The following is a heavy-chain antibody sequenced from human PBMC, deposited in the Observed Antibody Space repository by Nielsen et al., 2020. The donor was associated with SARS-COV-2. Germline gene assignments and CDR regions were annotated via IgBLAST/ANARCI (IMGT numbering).Heavy chain of an antibody. D-gene: IGHD3-22*01. V-gene: IGHV5-51*01. CDR2: IDPGDSET. CDR1: GYSFTSYW. Sequence: GGSLRLSCKGSGYSFTSYWIGWVRQMPGKGLEWMGIIDPGDSETRYSPPFQGQVTISADKSISTAYLQWSSLKASDTAMYYCARTVTLLRDYGMDVWGQGTTVTVSS. CDR3: ARTVTLLRDYGMDV. J-gene: IGHJ6*02.